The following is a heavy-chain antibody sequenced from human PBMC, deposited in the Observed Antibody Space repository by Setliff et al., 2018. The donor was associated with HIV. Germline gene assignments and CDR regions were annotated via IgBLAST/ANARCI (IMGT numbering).Heavy chain of an antibody. CDR1: GGSISSGSYY. CDR2: IYTSGST. Sequence: SETLSLTCTVSGGSISSGSYYWSWIRQPAGKGLEWIGHIYTSGSTNYNPSLKSRVTISVDTSKNQFSLKLSSVTAADTAVYYCARDLGPQFDYWGQGTLVTVS. J-gene: IGHJ4*02. CDR3: ARDLGPQFDY. V-gene: IGHV4-61*09. D-gene: IGHD3-16*01.